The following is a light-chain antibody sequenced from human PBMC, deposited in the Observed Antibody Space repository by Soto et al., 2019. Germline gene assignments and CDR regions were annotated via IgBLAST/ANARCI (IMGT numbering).Light chain of an antibody. CDR2: DVS. CDR3: SSYTGSSTVV. V-gene: IGLV2-14*01. Sequence: QSALTQPASVSGSPGQSITISCTGTSSDVGGYNYVSWYQQHPGKAPKLMIYDVSNRPSGVSNRFSGSKSGNTPSLTISGLQAEDEPNYYCSSYTGSSTVVFGGGTKLTVL. J-gene: IGLJ2*01. CDR1: SSDVGGYNY.